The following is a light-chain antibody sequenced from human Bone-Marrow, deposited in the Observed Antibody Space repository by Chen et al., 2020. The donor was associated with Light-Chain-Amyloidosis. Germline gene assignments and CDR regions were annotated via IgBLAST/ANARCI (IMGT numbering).Light chain of an antibody. V-gene: IGLV2-14*01. CDR3: SSYTSSSTVV. CDR1: SSDVGGYNY. CDR2: DVS. J-gene: IGLJ2*01. Sequence: SALTQPASFSGSPGQSITISCTGTSSDVGGYNYVSWYQQHPGKAPKLMIYDVSNRPSGVSNRFSGSKSGNTASLTISGLQAEDEADYYCSSYTSSSTVVFGGGTKLTVL.